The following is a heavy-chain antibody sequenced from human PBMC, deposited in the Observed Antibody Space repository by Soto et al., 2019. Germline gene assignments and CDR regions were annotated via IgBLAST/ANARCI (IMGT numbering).Heavy chain of an antibody. CDR1: GYTFTGYY. D-gene: IGHD6-13*01. CDR3: ARGVAAGVATLNY. J-gene: IGHJ4*02. V-gene: IGHV1-2*04. Sequence: ASVKVSCKASGYTFTGYYMHWVRQAPGQGLEWMGRINPNSGGTNYAQKFQGWVTMTRDTSISTAYMELSRLRSDDTAVYYCARGVAAGVATLNYWGQGTLVTVSS. CDR2: INPNSGGT.